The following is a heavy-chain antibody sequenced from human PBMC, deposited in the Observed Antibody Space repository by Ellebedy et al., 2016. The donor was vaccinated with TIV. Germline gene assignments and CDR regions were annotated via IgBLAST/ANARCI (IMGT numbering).Heavy chain of an antibody. Sequence: GESLKISXAASGFTFSSYAMSWVRQAPGKGLEWVSAISGSGGSTYYADSVKGRFTISRDNSKNTLYLQMNSLRAEDTAVYYCAKGHRTYQLLWFGFDYWGQGTLVTVSS. V-gene: IGHV3-23*01. CDR1: GFTFSSYA. D-gene: IGHD3-10*01. CDR3: AKGHRTYQLLWFGFDY. J-gene: IGHJ4*02. CDR2: ISGSGGST.